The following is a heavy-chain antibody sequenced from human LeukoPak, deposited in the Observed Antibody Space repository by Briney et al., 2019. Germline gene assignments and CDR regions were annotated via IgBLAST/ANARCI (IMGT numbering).Heavy chain of an antibody. CDR1: GFTFDDYG. CDR3: ARDFYGSGSLKFDY. D-gene: IGHD3-10*01. CDR2: INWNGGST. J-gene: IGHJ4*02. Sequence: PGGSLRLSCAASGFTFDDYGMSWVRQAPGKGLEWVSGINWNGGSTGYADSLKGRFTISRDNAKNSLYLQMNSLRAEDTALYYCARDFYGSGSLKFDYWGQGTLVTVSS. V-gene: IGHV3-20*04.